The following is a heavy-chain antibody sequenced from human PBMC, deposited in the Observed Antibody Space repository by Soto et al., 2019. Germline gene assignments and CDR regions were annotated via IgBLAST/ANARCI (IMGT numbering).Heavy chain of an antibody. J-gene: IGHJ4*02. V-gene: IGHV4-34*01. CDR2: INHSGST. D-gene: IGHD3-22*01. CDR3: ARGGGYYDSSGYGGY. Sequence: QVQLQQWGAGLLKPSETLSLTCAVYGGSFSGYYWSWIRQPPGKGLEWIGEINHSGSTNYHPSLKSRGTISVDTSKNQFSLKLSSVTAADTAVYYCARGGGYYDSSGYGGYWGQGTLVTVSS. CDR1: GGSFSGYY.